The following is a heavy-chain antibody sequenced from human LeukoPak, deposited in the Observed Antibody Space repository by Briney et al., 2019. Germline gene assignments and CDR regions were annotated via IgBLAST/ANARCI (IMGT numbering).Heavy chain of an antibody. Sequence: GASVKVSCKASGYTFTGYYMHWVRQAPRQGLEWMGRVNPNSGGTNFAQKFQGRVTMTRDTSISTAYMELSRLRSDDTAVYYCAREEKPYSSGSQPDYWGQGTLVTVSS. V-gene: IGHV1-2*06. CDR3: AREEKPYSSGSQPDY. D-gene: IGHD6-19*01. J-gene: IGHJ4*02. CDR1: GYTFTGYY. CDR2: VNPNSGGT.